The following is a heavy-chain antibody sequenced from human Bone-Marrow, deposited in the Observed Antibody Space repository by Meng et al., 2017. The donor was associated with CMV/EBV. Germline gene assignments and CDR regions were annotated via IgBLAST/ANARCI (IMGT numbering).Heavy chain of an antibody. CDR2: IYDSGTT. CDR3: ARLWFCRARDYGDERYFDL. D-gene: IGHD4-17*01. V-gene: IGHV4-61*03. Sequence: SETLSLTCTVSGVSVRSGSHHWSWFRRPPGKGLEWIGYIYDSGTTNYNPSLKSRVSISVDTSKNHFSLKLSSVTAADTAVYFCARLWFCRARDYGDERYFDLWARGTLATVPS. CDR1: GVSVRSGSHH. J-gene: IGHJ2*01.